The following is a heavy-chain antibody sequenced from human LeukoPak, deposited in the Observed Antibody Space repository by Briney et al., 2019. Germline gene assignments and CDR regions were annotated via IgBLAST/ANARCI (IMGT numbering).Heavy chain of an antibody. V-gene: IGHV1-2*06. D-gene: IGHD1-26*01. J-gene: IGHJ4*02. CDR2: INPNSGGT. CDR3: ALSVVGGSYDYFDY. Sequence: ASVTVSCKASGYTFTGYYMHWVRQAPGQGLEWMGRINPNSGGTNYAQKLQGRVTMTTDTSTSTAYMELRSLRSDDTAVYYCALSVVGGSYDYFDYWGQGTLVTVSS. CDR1: GYTFTGYY.